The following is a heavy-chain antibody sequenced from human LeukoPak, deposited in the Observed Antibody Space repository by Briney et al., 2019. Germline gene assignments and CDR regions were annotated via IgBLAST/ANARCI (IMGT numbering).Heavy chain of an antibody. CDR1: GGSISSGSYY. V-gene: IGHV4-61*02. CDR3: ARHGYDFWSGYPPYFDY. CDR2: IYTSGST. Sequence: PSETLSLTCTVSGGSISSGSYYWSWIRQPAGKGLEWIGRIYTSGSTNYNPSLKSRVTISVDTSKNQFSLKLSSVTAADTAVYYCARHGYDFWSGYPPYFDYWGQGTLVIVSS. D-gene: IGHD3-3*01. J-gene: IGHJ4*02.